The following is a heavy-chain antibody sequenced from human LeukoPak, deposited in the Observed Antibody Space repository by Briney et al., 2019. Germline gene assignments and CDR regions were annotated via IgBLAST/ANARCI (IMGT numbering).Heavy chain of an antibody. CDR2: ISGSVGST. Sequence: PGGSLRLSCAASGFTFSSYAMSPVRQAPGKGLGWVSAISGSVGSTYYTHSVKGRFTLSRDNSKNTLYLQMNSLRADDTAVYYCAKWSDSMVRGVIWVAFDIWGQGTMVTASS. CDR3: AKWSDSMVRGVIWVAFDI. CDR1: GFTFSSYA. J-gene: IGHJ3*02. V-gene: IGHV3-23*01. D-gene: IGHD3-10*01.